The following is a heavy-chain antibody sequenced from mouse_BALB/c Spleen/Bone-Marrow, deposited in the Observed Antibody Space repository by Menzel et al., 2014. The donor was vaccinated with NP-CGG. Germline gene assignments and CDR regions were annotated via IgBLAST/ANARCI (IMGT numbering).Heavy chain of an antibody. D-gene: IGHD1-1*01. CDR3: ARSYGSSPFDY. Sequence: EVQGVESGAELVKPGASVKLSCTASGFNIEVTYMHWVKQRPEQGLEWIGRIDPANGNTKYDPKFQGKATITADTSSNTAYLQLSSLTSEDTAVYYCARSYGSSPFDYWGQGTTLTVSS. CDR2: IDPANGNT. V-gene: IGHV14-3*02. CDR1: GFNIEVTY. J-gene: IGHJ2*01.